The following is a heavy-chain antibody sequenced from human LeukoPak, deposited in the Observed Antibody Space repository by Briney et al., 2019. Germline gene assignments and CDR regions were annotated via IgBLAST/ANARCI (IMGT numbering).Heavy chain of an antibody. CDR2: FHRGRI. CDR3: ARAPSSYESGDGYPNLGWLDP. J-gene: IGHJ5*02. D-gene: IGHD5-24*01. Sequence: SETLSLTCKVSGYPIGLDYYWVWIRQAPGRGLQWIGGFHRGRIQYNSALKSRVTISIDSSKNQFSLRMWPVTAADTAFYFCARAPSSYESGDGYPNLGWLDPWGQGALVTVSS. V-gene: IGHV4-38-2*02. CDR1: GYPIGLDYY.